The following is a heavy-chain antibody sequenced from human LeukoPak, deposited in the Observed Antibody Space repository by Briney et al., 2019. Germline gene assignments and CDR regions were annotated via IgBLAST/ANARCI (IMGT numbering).Heavy chain of an antibody. J-gene: IGHJ6*02. CDR3: ARLEGYGDYYYYGLDV. Sequence: GGSLRLSCAASGFTVSSNYMSWVRQAPGKGLEWVSVVYRSGSTHYADSVTGRFTISRDKSKNTLYLQMNSLRAEDTAVYYCARLEGYGDYYYYGLDVWGQGTTVTVSS. D-gene: IGHD5-12*01. CDR1: GFTVSSNY. V-gene: IGHV3-66*01. CDR2: VYRSGST.